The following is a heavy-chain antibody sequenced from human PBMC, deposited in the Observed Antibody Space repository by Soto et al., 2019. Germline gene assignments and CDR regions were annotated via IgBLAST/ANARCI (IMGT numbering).Heavy chain of an antibody. Sequence: GESLKISCKGSGYRFTTHWIAWVRQMPGKGLEWMGIIFPGDSDPRYSPSFQGQVTISADTSISTAYLQWSSLKASDTAIYYCARLSNYLYRYFDMDVWGQGTTVTVSS. V-gene: IGHV5-51*01. CDR2: IFPGDSDP. CDR3: ARLSNYLYRYFDMDV. D-gene: IGHD4-4*01. J-gene: IGHJ6*02. CDR1: GYRFTTHW.